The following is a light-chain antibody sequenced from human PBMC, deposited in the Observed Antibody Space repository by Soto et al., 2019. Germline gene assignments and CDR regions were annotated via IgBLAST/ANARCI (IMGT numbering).Light chain of an antibody. Sequence: SALTQPASVSGSPGQSITISCNGTSSDVGGYNYVSWYQQQPGKAPKFMIYDVTNRPSGVSNRFSGSKSGNTASLTISGLQAEDEADYYCCSYTTSNTRQIVFGTGTKVTVL. CDR2: DVT. CDR1: SSDVGGYNY. V-gene: IGLV2-14*01. CDR3: CSYTTSNTRQIV. J-gene: IGLJ1*01.